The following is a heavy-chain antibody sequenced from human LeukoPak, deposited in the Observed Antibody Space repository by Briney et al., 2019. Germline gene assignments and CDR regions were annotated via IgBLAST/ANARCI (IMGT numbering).Heavy chain of an antibody. CDR2: IIPIFGIA. V-gene: IGHV1-69*10. Sequence: ASVTVSCKASGGTFSSYAISWVRQAPGQGLEGMGGIIPIFGIANYAQKFQGRVTITADKSTSTAYMELSSLRSEDTAVYYCATRMCGGDCYSDYYYGMDVWGQGTTVTVSS. J-gene: IGHJ6*02. CDR1: GGTFSSYA. CDR3: ATRMCGGDCYSDYYYGMDV. D-gene: IGHD2-21*02.